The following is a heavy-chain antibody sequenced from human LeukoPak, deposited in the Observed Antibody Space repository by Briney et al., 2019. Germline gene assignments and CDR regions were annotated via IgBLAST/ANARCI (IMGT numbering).Heavy chain of an antibody. V-gene: IGHV3-15*01. J-gene: IGHJ3*01. CDR1: GFTFSNAC. Sequence: PGGSLRLSCAASGFTFSNACLHWVRQAPGKGLEWVGRIRSNLYLGATDFAAPVNGRFTISRDDSNNTLYLQMGSLKTEDTAMYYCATDWGSGDHYLRALELWGQGTMVVVSS. CDR3: ATDWGSGDHYLRALEL. D-gene: IGHD3-16*01. CDR2: IRSNLYLGAT.